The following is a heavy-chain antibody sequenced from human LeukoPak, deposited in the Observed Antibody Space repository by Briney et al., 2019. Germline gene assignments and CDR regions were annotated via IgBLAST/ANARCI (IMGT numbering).Heavy chain of an antibody. J-gene: IGHJ6*03. CDR1: GGSISSYY. D-gene: IGHD2-15*01. V-gene: IGHV3-23*01. Sequence: ETLSLTCTVSGGSISSYYWSWVRQAPGKGLEWVSAISVSGGSTYYADSVKGRFTISRDNSKNTLYLQMNSLRAEDTAIYYCAKNGDRGAYCSGGSCYPYYYYYMDVWGKGTTVTISS. CDR3: AKNGDRGAYCSGGSCYPYYYYYMDV. CDR2: ISVSGGST.